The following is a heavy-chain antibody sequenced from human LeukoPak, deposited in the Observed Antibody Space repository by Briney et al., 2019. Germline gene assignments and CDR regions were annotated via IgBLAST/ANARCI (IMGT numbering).Heavy chain of an antibody. D-gene: IGHD3-16*02. CDR2: INHSGST. CDR1: GFTFSSYA. CDR3: ARQGYDYVWGSYRRKIFYFDY. V-gene: IGHV4-34*01. Sequence: GSLRLSCAASGFTFSSYAMSWVRQAPGKGLEWIGEINHSGSTNYNPSLKSRVTISVDTSKNQFSLKLSSVTAADTAVYYCARQGYDYVWGSYRRKIFYFDYWGQGTLVTVSS. J-gene: IGHJ4*02.